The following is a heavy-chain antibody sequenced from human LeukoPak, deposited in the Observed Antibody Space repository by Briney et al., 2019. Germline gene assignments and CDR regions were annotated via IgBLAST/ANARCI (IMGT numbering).Heavy chain of an antibody. CDR1: GFTLDDYG. V-gene: IGHV3-20*04. CDR2: INWNGGST. CDR3: ARTRLRGSDWDAFDI. J-gene: IGHJ3*02. D-gene: IGHD1-26*01. Sequence: GGSLRLSCAASGFTLDDYGMSWVRQAPGKGLEWVSGINWNGGSTGYADSVKGRFTISRDNAKNSLYLQMNSLRAEDTALYYCARTRLRGSDWDAFDIWGQGTMVTVSS.